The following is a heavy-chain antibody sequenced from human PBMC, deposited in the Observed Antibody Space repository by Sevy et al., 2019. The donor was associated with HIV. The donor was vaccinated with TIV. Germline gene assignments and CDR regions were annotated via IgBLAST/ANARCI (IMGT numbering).Heavy chain of an antibody. Sequence: SETLSLTCAVSGGSISSSNWWSWVRQPPGKGLEWIGEIYHSGSTNYNPSLKSRVTISVDKSKNQFSLKLSSVTAADTAVYYGARASAYYDSIDYWGQGTLVTVSS. V-gene: IGHV4-4*02. CDR1: GGSISSSNW. CDR3: ARASAYYDSIDY. D-gene: IGHD3-22*01. CDR2: IYHSGST. J-gene: IGHJ4*02.